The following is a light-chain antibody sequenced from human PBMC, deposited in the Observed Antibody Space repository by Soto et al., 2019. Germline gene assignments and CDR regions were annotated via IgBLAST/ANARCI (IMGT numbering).Light chain of an antibody. V-gene: IGLV2-14*01. CDR3: NSYTSKSTGV. CDR2: EVS. Sequence: QSALTQPASVSGSPGQSITISCTGTSSDVSGYNYVSWYQQHPGKAPKLIIYEVSNRPSGVSSRFSGSKSGNTASLTISGLQAEDDADYYCNSYTSKSTGVFGTGTKASVL. CDR1: SSDVSGYNY. J-gene: IGLJ1*01.